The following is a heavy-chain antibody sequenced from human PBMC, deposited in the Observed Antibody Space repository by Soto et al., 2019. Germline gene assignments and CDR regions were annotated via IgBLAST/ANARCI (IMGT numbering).Heavy chain of an antibody. Sequence: PSETLSLTCAVSGGSISSGDFSWNWIRQPPGKGLEYIGYIYYGGSTYYTPSLQSRVTMSVDRSRNQFSLKLNSVTAADTAVYYCARVRREYDNSGPVDYWGQGTLITVAS. V-gene: IGHV4-30-2*01. D-gene: IGHD3-22*01. CDR3: ARVRREYDNSGPVDY. CDR1: GGSISSGDFS. CDR2: IYYGGST. J-gene: IGHJ4*02.